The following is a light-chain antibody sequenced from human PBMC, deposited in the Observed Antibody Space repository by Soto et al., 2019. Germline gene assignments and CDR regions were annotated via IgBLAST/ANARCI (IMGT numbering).Light chain of an antibody. V-gene: IGLV1-40*01. CDR2: AST. J-gene: IGLJ2*01. Sequence: QSVLTQPPSVSGAPGQRVTISCSGNSSNIGAGFDVHWYPQLPGAAPKLLINASTNRPSGVPDRFSGSKSDTSASLAITGLQIDDEADYYCQSYDTGLTGHVLFGGGTKLTVL. CDR3: QSYDTGLTGHVL. CDR1: SSNIGAGFD.